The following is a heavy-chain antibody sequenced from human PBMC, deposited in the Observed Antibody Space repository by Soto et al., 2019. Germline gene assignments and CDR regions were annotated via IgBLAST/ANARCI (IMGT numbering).Heavy chain of an antibody. V-gene: IGHV4-34*01. CDR1: GGSFSGYY. Sequence: NPSETLSLTCAVYGGSFSGYYWSWIRQPPGKGLEWIGEINHSGSTNYNPSLKSRVTISVDKSKNLFSQKLSSVTAADTAVYYCAGGAYRRGYPFDYWGQGTLVTVSS. J-gene: IGHJ4*02. D-gene: IGHD3-22*01. CDR3: AGGAYRRGYPFDY. CDR2: INHSGST.